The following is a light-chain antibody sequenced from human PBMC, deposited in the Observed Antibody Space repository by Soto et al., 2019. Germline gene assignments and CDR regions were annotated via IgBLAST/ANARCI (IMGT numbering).Light chain of an antibody. CDR1: SGHSTYT. CDR3: QTWGTGYAV. J-gene: IGLJ7*02. CDR2: INSDGSH. V-gene: IGLV4-69*01. Sequence: QLVLTQSPSASASLGASVKLTCTLSSGHSTYTIAWHQQQPEKGPRYLMNINSDGSHTKGDGIPDRFSGSSSGAERYLTISSLQSEDEADYYCQTWGTGYAVFGGGTQLTA.